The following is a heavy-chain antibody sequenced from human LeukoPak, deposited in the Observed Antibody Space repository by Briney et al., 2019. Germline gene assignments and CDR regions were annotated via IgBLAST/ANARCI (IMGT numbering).Heavy chain of an antibody. CDR3: ARDFCSDGSCYSYFHY. CDR1: GGSISGYY. D-gene: IGHD2-15*01. CDR2: IYSTGGT. V-gene: IGHV4-59*01. J-gene: IGHJ4*02. Sequence: HSETLSLTCSVSGGSISGYYWSWIRQPPGTGLEWIGYIYSTGGTNYNPSLKSRVIISLDTSKNQFSLGLSSVTAADTAVYYCARDFCSDGSCYSYFHYWGQGILVTVSS.